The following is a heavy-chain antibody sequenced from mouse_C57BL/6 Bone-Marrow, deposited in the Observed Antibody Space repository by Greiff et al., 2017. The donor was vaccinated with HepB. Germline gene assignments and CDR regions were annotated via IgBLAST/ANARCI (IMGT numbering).Heavy chain of an antibody. CDR2: IDPETGGT. CDR1: GYTFTDYE. CDR3: TRGGFITTFAY. Sequence: VQLQQSGAELVRPGASVTLSCKASGYTFTDYEMHWVKQTPVHGLEWIGAIDPETGGTTYNQKFKGKAILTADKSSSTAYMELRSLASEDSAVYYCTRGGFITTFAYWGQGTLVTVSA. V-gene: IGHV1-15*01. J-gene: IGHJ3*01. D-gene: IGHD1-1*01.